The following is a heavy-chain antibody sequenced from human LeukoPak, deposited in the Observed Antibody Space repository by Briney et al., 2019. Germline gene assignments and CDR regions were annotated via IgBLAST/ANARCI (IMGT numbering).Heavy chain of an antibody. CDR2: INPTGTTT. D-gene: IGHD1-26*01. J-gene: IGHJ5*02. CDR3: ARDNSVGGIAWWFDP. V-gene: IGHV1-46*01. Sequence: GASVKVSCKASGYTFINHWMHWVRQAPGQGLEWVGLINPTGTTTLYAQKFQGRITLTRDMSATTDYMELSSLTSEDTAVYYCARDNSVGGIAWWFDPWGQGTLVTASS. CDR1: GYTFINHW.